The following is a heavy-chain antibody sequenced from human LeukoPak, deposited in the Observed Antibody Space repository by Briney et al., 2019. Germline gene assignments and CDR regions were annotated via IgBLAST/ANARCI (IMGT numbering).Heavy chain of an antibody. CDR3: ARGTSMLRGVREDAFDI. D-gene: IGHD3-10*01. CDR2: IYTSGST. CDR1: GGSISGYY. V-gene: IGHV4-4*07. J-gene: IGHJ3*02. Sequence: SETLSLTCTVSGGSISGYYWNWIRQPAGKGLEWIGRIYTSGSTNYNPSLKSRVTISVDTSKNQFSLKLSSVTAADTAVYYCARGTSMLRGVREDAFDIWGQGTMVTVSS.